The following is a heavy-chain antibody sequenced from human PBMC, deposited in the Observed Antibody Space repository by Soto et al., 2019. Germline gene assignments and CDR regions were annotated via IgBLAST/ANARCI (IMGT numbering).Heavy chain of an antibody. CDR1: GFTFDDYT. J-gene: IGHJ6*02. CDR3: AKPLRYCSGGECYGWGGMDV. D-gene: IGHD2-8*02. V-gene: IGHV3-43*01. Sequence: EVQLVESGGVAVQPGGSLRLSCAASGFTFDDYTMHWVRQAPGKGLEWVSLISWHGDSTYYADSVKGRFTISRDKSKNSLYLQMNSLRTEDTALYYCAKPLRYCSGGECYGWGGMDVWGQGTTVTVSS. CDR2: ISWHGDST.